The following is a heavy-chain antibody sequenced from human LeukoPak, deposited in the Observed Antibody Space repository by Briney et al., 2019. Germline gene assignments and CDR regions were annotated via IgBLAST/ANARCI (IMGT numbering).Heavy chain of an antibody. Sequence: GGSLRLSCAASGFTFRSYWMHWVRQAPGKGLVWVSRTKTDGSSTNYADSVKGRFTISRDNAKNTLYLQMNALRAEDTAVYFCARESYSSGSYYFDYWGQGTLVTVPS. J-gene: IGHJ4*02. V-gene: IGHV3-74*01. CDR3: ARESYSSGSYYFDY. D-gene: IGHD3-22*01. CDR1: GFTFRSYW. CDR2: TKTDGSST.